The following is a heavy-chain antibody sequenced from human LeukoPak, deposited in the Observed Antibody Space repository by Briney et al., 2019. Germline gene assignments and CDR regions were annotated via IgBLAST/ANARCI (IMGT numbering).Heavy chain of an antibody. CDR2: ISSSGSTI. V-gene: IGHV3-48*03. J-gene: IGHJ4*02. Sequence: GGSLRLSCAASGFTFSSYAMSWVRQAPGKGLEWVSYISSSGSTIYYADSVKGRFTISRDNAKNSLYLQMNSLRAEDTAVYYCTRDRPLDFWSGYCIDWGQGTLVTVSS. D-gene: IGHD3-3*01. CDR1: GFTFSSYA. CDR3: TRDRPLDFWSGYCID.